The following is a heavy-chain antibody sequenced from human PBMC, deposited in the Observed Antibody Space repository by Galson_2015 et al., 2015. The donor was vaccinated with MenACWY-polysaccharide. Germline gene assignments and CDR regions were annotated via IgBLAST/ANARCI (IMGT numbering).Heavy chain of an antibody. J-gene: IGHJ4*02. CDR2: INTKSGSP. CDR1: GYTFTSSA. CDR3: ARDSNWNFVY. V-gene: IGHV7-4-1*02. D-gene: IGHD1-20*01. Sequence: SVKVSCKASGYTFTSSAINWVRQAPGQGPEWMGWINTKSGSPTYAQGFTGRFVFSLDTSVSTAYLQITSLRAEDTAVYYCARDSNWNFVYWGQGTLVTVS.